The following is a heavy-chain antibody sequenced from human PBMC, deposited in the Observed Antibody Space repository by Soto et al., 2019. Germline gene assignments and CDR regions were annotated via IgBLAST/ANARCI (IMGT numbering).Heavy chain of an antibody. J-gene: IGHJ4*02. CDR3: ARETYDSSGYYSSFDY. Sequence: QVQLQESGPGLVKPSQTLSLTCTVSGGSISSGDYYWSWIRQPPGKGLEWIGYIYYSGSTYYNPSLKSRVTIAXXTXKXXFSLKLSSVTAADTAVYYCARETYDSSGYYSSFDYWGQGTLVTVSS. V-gene: IGHV4-30-4*01. D-gene: IGHD3-22*01. CDR1: GGSISSGDYY. CDR2: IYYSGST.